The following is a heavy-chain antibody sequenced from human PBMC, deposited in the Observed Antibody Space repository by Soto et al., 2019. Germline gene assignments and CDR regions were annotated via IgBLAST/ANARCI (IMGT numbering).Heavy chain of an antibody. J-gene: IGHJ4*02. D-gene: IGHD6-13*01. CDR2: ISYDGSNK. CDR3: ARDGGVGIAAAGFDY. Sequence: GGSLRLSCAASGFTFSSYAMHWVRQAPGKGLEWVAVISYDGSNKYYADSVKGRFTISRDNSKNTLYLQMNSLRAEDTAVYYCARDGGVGIAAAGFDYWGQGTLVTVSS. CDR1: GFTFSSYA. V-gene: IGHV3-30-3*01.